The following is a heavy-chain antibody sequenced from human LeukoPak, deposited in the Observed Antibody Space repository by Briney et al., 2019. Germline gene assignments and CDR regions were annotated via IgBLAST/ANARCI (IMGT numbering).Heavy chain of an antibody. CDR1: GGTFSSYA. V-gene: IGHV1-69*04. Sequence: ASVKVSCKASGGTFSSYAISWVRQAPGQGLEWMGRIIPIFGIANYAQKFQGRVTITADKSTSTAYMELSSLRSEDTAVYYCARGTAGDDILTGFDYWGQGTLVTVSS. J-gene: IGHJ4*02. CDR2: IIPIFGIA. D-gene: IGHD3-9*01. CDR3: ARGTAGDDILTGFDY.